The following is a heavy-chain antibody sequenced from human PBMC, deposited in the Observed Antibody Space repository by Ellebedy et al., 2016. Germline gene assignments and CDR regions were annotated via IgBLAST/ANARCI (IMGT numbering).Heavy chain of an antibody. CDR1: GFTFSSYW. Sequence: GESLKISXAASGFTFSSYWMHWVRQAPGKGLVWVSRINSDGRSTSYADSVKGRFTISRDNAKNTLYLQMNSLRAEDTAVSYCAKSAYCSGGSCYSGTDCWGQGALVTVSS. D-gene: IGHD2-15*01. V-gene: IGHV3-74*01. CDR2: INSDGRST. CDR3: AKSAYCSGGSCYSGTDC. J-gene: IGHJ4*02.